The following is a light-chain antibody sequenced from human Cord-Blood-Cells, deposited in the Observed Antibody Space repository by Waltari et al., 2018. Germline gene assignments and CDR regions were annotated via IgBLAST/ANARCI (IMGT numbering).Light chain of an antibody. CDR3: SSYTSSSLGV. Sequence: QSALTQPASVSGSPGQSLTLSCTGTSSDVGGYNYVSWYQQHPGKAPKLMIYDVSNRPSGVSNRFSGSKSGNTASLTISGLQAEDEADYYCSSYTSSSLGVFGTGTKVTVL. J-gene: IGLJ1*01. V-gene: IGLV2-14*01. CDR1: SSDVGGYNY. CDR2: DVS.